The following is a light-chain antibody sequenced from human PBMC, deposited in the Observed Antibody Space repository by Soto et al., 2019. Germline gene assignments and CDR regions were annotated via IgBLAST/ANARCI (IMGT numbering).Light chain of an antibody. J-gene: IGKJ1*01. CDR1: QSVSSN. CDR2: GAS. Sequence: EIVMTQSPATLSVSPGERATLSCRASQSVSSNLAWYQQKPGQAPRLLIYGASTRATGIPARFSGSGAGKEFTLPRSSQQCKDFAVHYWRQPNEWPRTFGQGTKVDIK. CDR3: RQPNEWPRT. V-gene: IGKV3-15*01.